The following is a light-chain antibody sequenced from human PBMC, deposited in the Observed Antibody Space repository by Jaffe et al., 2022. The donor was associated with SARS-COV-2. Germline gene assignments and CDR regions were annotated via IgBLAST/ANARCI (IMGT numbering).Light chain of an antibody. CDR1: QDVGSY. V-gene: IGKV3-11*01. J-gene: IGKJ4*01. CDR2: DAF. Sequence: EVVLTQSPGTLSLPPGERATLSCRASQDVGSYLSWYQQRPGQAPRLIIYDAFNRATGIPARFSGRGSGTDFTLTISSVQPEDFAVYYCQQRTAFGGGTKVEIK. CDR3: QQRTA.